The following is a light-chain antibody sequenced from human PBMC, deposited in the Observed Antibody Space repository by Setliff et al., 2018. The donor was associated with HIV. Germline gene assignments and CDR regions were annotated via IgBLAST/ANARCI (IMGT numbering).Light chain of an antibody. CDR2: EGT. CDR1: SSDFGSYNL. Sequence: QSVLTQPASVSGSPGQSITISCTGASSDFGSYNLVSWYQQHPGKVPKLLIYEGTERPSGVSSRFSGSKSGNAASLTVSGLQAEDEADYYCCSYAGDSSYVVFGGGTKVTVL. CDR3: CSYAGDSSYVV. V-gene: IGLV2-23*01. J-gene: IGLJ2*01.